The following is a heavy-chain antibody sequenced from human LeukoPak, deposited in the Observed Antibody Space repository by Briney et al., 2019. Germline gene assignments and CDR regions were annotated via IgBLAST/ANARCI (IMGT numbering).Heavy chain of an antibody. CDR3: ARRGIVVVPAAHQRGWFDP. CDR1: GGSFSGYY. V-gene: IGHV4-34*01. J-gene: IGHJ5*02. CDR2: INHSGST. Sequence: SETLSLTCAVYGGSFSGYYWSWIRQPPGKGLEWIGEINHSGSTNYNPSLKSRVTISVDTSKNQFSLKLSSVTAADTAVYYCARRGIVVVPAAHQRGWFDPWGQGTLVTVSS. D-gene: IGHD2-2*01.